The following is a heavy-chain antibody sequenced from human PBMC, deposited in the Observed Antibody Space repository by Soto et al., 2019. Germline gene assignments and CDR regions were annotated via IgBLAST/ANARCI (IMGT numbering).Heavy chain of an antibody. J-gene: IGHJ4*02. CDR2: IFHDGTA. CDR3: ARLVYDTRLNSMYFDF. D-gene: IGHD3-22*01. CDR1: GVSLTSGNW. V-gene: IGHV4-4*02. Sequence: SETLSRTCAVSGVSLTSGNWWTWGRQSPQRGLEYIGEIFHDGTANYYPSFERRVAMSVDTSRNQFSLKLTSVTAADTAVYFCARLVYDTRLNSMYFDFWGPGTLVTVSS.